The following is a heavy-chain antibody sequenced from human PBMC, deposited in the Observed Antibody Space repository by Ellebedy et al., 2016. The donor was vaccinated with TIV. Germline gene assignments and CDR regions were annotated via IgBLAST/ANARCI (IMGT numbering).Heavy chain of an antibody. CDR3: ARDQWLGRAYYFDS. J-gene: IGHJ4*02. Sequence: GESLKISCATSGFTFSNYWMTWVRQAPGKGLEWVANIKQDGSEKYYVDSVKGRFSISRDNAKNSLSVQMNSLTDEDTAVYYCARDQWLGRAYYFDSWGQGTLVTVSS. CDR1: GFTFSNYW. V-gene: IGHV3-7*01. CDR2: IKQDGSEK. D-gene: IGHD6-19*01.